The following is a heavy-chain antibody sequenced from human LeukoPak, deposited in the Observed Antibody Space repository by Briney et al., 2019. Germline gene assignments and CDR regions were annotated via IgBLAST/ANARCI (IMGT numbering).Heavy chain of an antibody. CDR2: IIPIFGTA. CDR3: ARPFRPYYDFWSGYYTGGFDY. V-gene: IGHV1-69*05. CDR1: GGTFSSYA. J-gene: IGHJ4*02. Sequence: ASVKVSCKASGGTFSSYAISWVRQAPGQGLEWMGGIIPIFGTATYAQKFQGRVTMTTDTSTSTAYMELRSLRSDDTAVYYCARPFRPYYDFWSGYYTGGFDYWGQGTLVTVSS. D-gene: IGHD3-3*01.